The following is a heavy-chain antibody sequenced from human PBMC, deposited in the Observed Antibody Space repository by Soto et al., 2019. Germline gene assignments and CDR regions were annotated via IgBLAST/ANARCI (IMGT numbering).Heavy chain of an antibody. CDR3: ARGPDRSGFYLFDY. V-gene: IGHV1-69*13. D-gene: IGHD3-22*01. J-gene: IGHJ4*02. CDR1: GGTFSNHA. CDR2: IIPLSGTT. Sequence: SVKVSCKASGGTFSNHAVSWVRQAPGQGPEWMGGIIPLSGTTNYVQKFQGRVTITADESMTTAYMELSSLRFDDTAVYYCARGPDRSGFYLFDYWGQGTLVTV.